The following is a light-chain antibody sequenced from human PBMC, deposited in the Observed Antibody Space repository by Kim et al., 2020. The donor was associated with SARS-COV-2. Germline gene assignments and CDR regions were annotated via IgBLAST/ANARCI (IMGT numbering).Light chain of an antibody. Sequence: QSALTQPASVSGSPGQSITITCTGTNSDVGGYNYVSWYQQDPGKAPKLMIYDVSERPSGVSDRFSGSKSGNTASLTISGLQPEDYSDYYCSSYATTGTVFGTGTKVTVL. CDR3: SSYATTGTV. CDR1: NSDVGGYNY. V-gene: IGLV2-14*03. CDR2: DVS. J-gene: IGLJ1*01.